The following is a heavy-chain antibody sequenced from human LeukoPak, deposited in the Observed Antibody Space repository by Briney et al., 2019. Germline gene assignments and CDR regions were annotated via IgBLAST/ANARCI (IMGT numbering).Heavy chain of an antibody. CDR2: VSGGGEAT. V-gene: IGHV3-23*01. CDR3: AKADCGDACYLIDS. CDR1: GFTFDSYD. J-gene: IGHJ4*02. Sequence: GGSLRLSCAASGFTFDSYDMTWVRQAPGKGLEWVSSVSGGGEATYYADSVKGRFTISRDNAKNSLYLLMNSLRAEDTALYFCAKADCGDACYLIDSWGQGTLVTVSS. D-gene: IGHD2-21*02.